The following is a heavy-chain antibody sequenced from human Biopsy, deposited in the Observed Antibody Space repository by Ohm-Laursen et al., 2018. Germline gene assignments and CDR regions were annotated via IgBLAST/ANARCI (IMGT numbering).Heavy chain of an antibody. J-gene: IGHJ6*02. CDR3: ARDLVDHDLSTGDLGEQHYAMDV. D-gene: IGHD3-9*01. V-gene: IGHV4-59*01. Sequence: SDTLSLTCTVSGASITSYYWSWIRQPPGKGLEWIAFIYYSGSTSYNPSLESRVSLSVDTSKNQVSPKLSSVTAADTAVYYCARDLVDHDLSTGDLGEQHYAMDVWGQGTTVTVSS. CDR2: IYYSGST. CDR1: GASITSYY.